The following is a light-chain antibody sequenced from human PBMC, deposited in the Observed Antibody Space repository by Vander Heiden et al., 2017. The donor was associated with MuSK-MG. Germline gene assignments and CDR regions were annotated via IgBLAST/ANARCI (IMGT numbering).Light chain of an antibody. CDR2: YAS. CDR1: QSIGSS. J-gene: IGKJ1*01. V-gene: IGKV6D-21*02. CDR3: QQSSSLPQT. Sequence: VLTQCPDFQSLTPKEKATITCRASQSIGSSLHWYQQKPDQAPKLLIKYASHCISGVPARFSGSGSGTDFTLTINSLEAEDAAAYYCQQSSSLPQTFGQGTKVEIK.